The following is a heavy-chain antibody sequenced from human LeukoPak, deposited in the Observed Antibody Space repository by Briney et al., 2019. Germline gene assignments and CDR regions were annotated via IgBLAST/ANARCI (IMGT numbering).Heavy chain of an antibody. Sequence: QSGGSLRLSCAASGFTFSSYAMSWVRQAPGKGLEWVAVISYDGSNKYYADSVKGRFTISRDNSKNTLYLQMNSLRAEDTAVYYCARDHSSSSGWLDYYYGMDVWGQGTTVTVSS. CDR1: GFTFSSYA. J-gene: IGHJ6*02. CDR2: ISYDGSNK. CDR3: ARDHSSSSGWLDYYYGMDV. D-gene: IGHD6-6*01. V-gene: IGHV3-30-3*01.